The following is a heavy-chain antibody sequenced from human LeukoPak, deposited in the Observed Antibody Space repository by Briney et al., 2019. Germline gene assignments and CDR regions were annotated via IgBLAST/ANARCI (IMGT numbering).Heavy chain of an antibody. CDR2: IWYDGRNK. CDR1: GFTFSSYG. Sequence: GGSLRLSCAASGFTFSSYGMHWVRQAPGKGLEWVAVIWYDGRNKYYADSVKGRFTISRDNSKNTLYLQMNSLRAEDTAVYYCVRDKYSYGSVALFDYWGQGTLVTVSS. D-gene: IGHD5-18*01. CDR3: VRDKYSYGSVALFDY. V-gene: IGHV3-33*01. J-gene: IGHJ4*02.